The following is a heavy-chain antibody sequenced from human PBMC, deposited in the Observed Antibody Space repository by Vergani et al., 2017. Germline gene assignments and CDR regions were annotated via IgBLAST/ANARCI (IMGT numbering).Heavy chain of an antibody. Sequence: QVQLVQSGAEVKKPGASVKVSCKASGYTFTSYYMHWVRQAPGQGLEWMGIINPSGGSTSYAQKFQGRVTMTRDTSTSTVYMKLSSLRSEDTAVYYCAREQGYYYDSSGYYVRLNWFDPWGQGTLVTVSS. CDR2: INPSGGST. D-gene: IGHD3-22*01. CDR3: AREQGYYYDSSGYYVRLNWFDP. CDR1: GYTFTSYY. V-gene: IGHV1-46*01. J-gene: IGHJ5*02.